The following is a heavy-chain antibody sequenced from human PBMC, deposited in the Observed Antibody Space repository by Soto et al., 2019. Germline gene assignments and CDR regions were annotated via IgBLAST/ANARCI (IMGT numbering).Heavy chain of an antibody. CDR3: ARVKYGPPYYSFHGMDA. CDR1: GYTFTSYG. J-gene: IGHJ6*02. CDR2: ISAYNGNT. V-gene: IGHV1-18*01. D-gene: IGHD4-17*01. Sequence: QVQLVQSGAEVKKPGASVKVSCKASGYTFTSYGISWVRQAPGQGLEWMGWISAYNGNTNYAQKLQGRVTMTTDTSTSTAYMELRSLRSDDTAVYYCARVKYGPPYYSFHGMDAWGQGTTVTVSS.